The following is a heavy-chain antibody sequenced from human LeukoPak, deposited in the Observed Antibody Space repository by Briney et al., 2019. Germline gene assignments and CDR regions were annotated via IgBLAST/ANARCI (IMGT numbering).Heavy chain of an antibody. Sequence: TGGSLRLSCAASGFTFSSYAMSWVRQAPGKGLEWVSAISGSGGSTYYADSVKGRFTISRDNSKNTLYLQMNSLRAEDTAVYYCAKDDYGSGTPTDYWGQGTLVTVSS. CDR2: ISGSGGST. V-gene: IGHV3-23*01. CDR1: GFTFSSYA. CDR3: AKDDYGSGTPTDY. D-gene: IGHD3-10*01. J-gene: IGHJ4*02.